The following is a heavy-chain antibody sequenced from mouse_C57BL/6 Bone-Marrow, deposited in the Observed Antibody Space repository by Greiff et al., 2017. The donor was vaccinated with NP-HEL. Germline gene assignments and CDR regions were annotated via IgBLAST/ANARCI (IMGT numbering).Heavy chain of an antibody. D-gene: IGHD3-2*02. Sequence: EVKLVESGGGLVKPGGSLKLSCAASGFTFSDYGMHWVRQAPEKGLEWVAYISSGSSTIYYADTVKGRFTISRDNAKNTLFLHMTSLRSEDTAMYYCARGLRLPYYYAMDYWGQGTSVTVSS. V-gene: IGHV5-17*01. CDR1: GFTFSDYG. CDR2: ISSGSSTI. J-gene: IGHJ4*01. CDR3: ARGLRLPYYYAMDY.